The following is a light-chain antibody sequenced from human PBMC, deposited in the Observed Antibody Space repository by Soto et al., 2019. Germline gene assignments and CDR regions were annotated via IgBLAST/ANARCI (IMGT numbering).Light chain of an antibody. CDR3: QQGYSSQWT. CDR2: ATS. J-gene: IGKJ1*01. Sequence: DIQMTQSPSSLSASVGDRVTITCRASQNIRSYLNWYQQKPGKDPQLLIYATSSLQTGVPSRFSASGSGTDFSLAISDLQPEDSATYYCQQGYSSQWTSGRGTKVEI. V-gene: IGKV1-39*01. CDR1: QNIRSY.